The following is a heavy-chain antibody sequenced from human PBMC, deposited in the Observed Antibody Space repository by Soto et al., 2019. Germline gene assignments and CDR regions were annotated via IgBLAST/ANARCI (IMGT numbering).Heavy chain of an antibody. J-gene: IGHJ6*02. CDR2: ISSSSSSI. CDR1: GFTFHTYG. Sequence: GGSLRLSCLASGFTFHTYGMNWVRQAPGKGLEWLSFISSSSSSIFYADSVKGRFTISRDNAKKSLYLQMNSLRDEDTAVYYCARVPANDYPYYLYYAMDVWGQGTTVTVSS. D-gene: IGHD3-16*01. V-gene: IGHV3-48*02. CDR3: ARVPANDYPYYLYYAMDV.